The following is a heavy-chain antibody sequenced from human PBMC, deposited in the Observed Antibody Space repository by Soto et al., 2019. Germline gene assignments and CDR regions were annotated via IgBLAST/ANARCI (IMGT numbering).Heavy chain of an antibody. V-gene: IGHV1-69*06. Sequence: SVKVSCKASGGTFSSYAISWVRQAPGQGLEWMGGIIPIFGTANYAQKFQGRVTITADKSTSTAYMELSSLRSEDTAVYYCARPRVPSRYYYDSSGYYLDAFDIWGQGTMVTVSS. CDR3: ARPRVPSRYYYDSSGYYLDAFDI. CDR2: IIPIFGTA. CDR1: GGTFSSYA. J-gene: IGHJ3*02. D-gene: IGHD3-22*01.